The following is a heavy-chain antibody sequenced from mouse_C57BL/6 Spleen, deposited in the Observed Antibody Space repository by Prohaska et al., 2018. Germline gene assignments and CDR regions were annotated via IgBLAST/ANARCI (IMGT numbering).Heavy chain of an antibody. Sequence: QVQLQQPGAELVKPGASVKLSCKASGYTFTSYWMQGVKQRHGQGLEWVGEIDPSDSYTNYNQKFKGKATLTVDTSSSTAYMQLSSLTSEDSAVYYCALYGNSSDYWGQGTTLTVSS. CDR2: IDPSDSYT. J-gene: IGHJ2*01. CDR3: ALYGNSSDY. D-gene: IGHD2-1*01. V-gene: IGHV1-50*01. CDR1: GYTFTSYW.